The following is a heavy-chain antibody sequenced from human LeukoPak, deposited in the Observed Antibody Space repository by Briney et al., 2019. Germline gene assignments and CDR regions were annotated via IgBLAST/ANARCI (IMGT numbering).Heavy chain of an antibody. CDR3: TSHTGTGDAFRPFHI. J-gene: IGHJ3*02. Sequence: QAGGSLRLSCEASGFPFSNYWMTWVRQSPGKGLEWVANIKQDGSDKYYMDSVKGRFTVSRDNAKNSLYLQMNSLRAEDTAVYYCTSHTGTGDAFRPFHIWGQGTMVTVSS. CDR2: IKQDGSDK. D-gene: IGHD2-21*02. V-gene: IGHV3-7*01. CDR1: GFPFSNYW.